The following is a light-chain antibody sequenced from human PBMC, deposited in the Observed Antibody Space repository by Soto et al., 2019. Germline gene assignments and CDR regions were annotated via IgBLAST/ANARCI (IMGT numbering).Light chain of an antibody. J-gene: IGKJ4*01. Sequence: DVQMTQSPSTLSASVGDRVTITCRASQSISGWLAWYQQRPGTAPKLLIYAASTLQTGVPSRFSGGGSGTDFTLTISSLQPEDFATYYCQQLNSYPLTFGGGTKVDIK. V-gene: IGKV1-5*01. CDR2: AAS. CDR1: QSISGW. CDR3: QQLNSYPLT.